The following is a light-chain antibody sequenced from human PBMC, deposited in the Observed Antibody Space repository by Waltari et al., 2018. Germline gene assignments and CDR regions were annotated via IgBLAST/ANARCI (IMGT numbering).Light chain of an antibody. CDR2: DAS. CDR1: RDIKNF. Sequence: DIQMTQSPSSLSASVGDRVTISCQASRDIKNFLNWYQQKPGKAPKLLIYDASNLEIGVPSRFSGRGSGTHFTFTISSLQPEDVAIYYCQQYDDFPPYIFGQGTKVDIK. CDR3: QQYDDFPPYI. J-gene: IGKJ2*01. V-gene: IGKV1-33*01.